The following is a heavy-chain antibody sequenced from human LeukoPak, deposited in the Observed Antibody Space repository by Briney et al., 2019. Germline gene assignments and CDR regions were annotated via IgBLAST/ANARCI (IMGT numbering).Heavy chain of an antibody. V-gene: IGHV4-59*01. Sequence: SETLSLTCTVSGGSISSYYWSWIRQPPGKGLEWIGYIYYTGSTNYNPSLKSRVTISVDTSKNQFSLKLSSVTAADTAVYYCARDEYSGSSQWFDPWGQGTLVTVSS. CDR1: GGSISSYY. CDR2: IYYTGST. D-gene: IGHD6-6*01. J-gene: IGHJ5*02. CDR3: ARDEYSGSSQWFDP.